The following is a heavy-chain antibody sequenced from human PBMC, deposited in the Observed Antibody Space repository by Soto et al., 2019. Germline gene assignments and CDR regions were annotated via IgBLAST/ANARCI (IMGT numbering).Heavy chain of an antibody. CDR2: ISYDGSNK. D-gene: IGHD2-2*02. J-gene: IGHJ6*02. V-gene: IGHV3-30-3*01. Sequence: GGSLRLSCAASGFTFSSYAMHWVRQAPGKGLEWVAVISYDGSNKYYADSVKGRFTISRDNSKNTLYLQMNSLRAEDTAVYYCARDECSSTSCYIPYYYGMDVWGQGTTVTVSS. CDR3: ARDECSSTSCYIPYYYGMDV. CDR1: GFTFSSYA.